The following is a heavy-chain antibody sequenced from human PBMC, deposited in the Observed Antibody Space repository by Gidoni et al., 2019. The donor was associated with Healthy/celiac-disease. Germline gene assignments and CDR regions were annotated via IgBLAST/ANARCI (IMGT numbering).Heavy chain of an antibody. CDR2: ISRSSSTI. Sequence: EVQLVESGGGLVQPGGSLRLSCSASGFTFSSYSITWVRQAPGKGLEWVSYISRSSSTIYYAASVKGRFTISRDNAKNSLYLQMNSLRDEDTAVYYCARDRSSGYYPVDYYYMDVWGKGTTVTVSS. CDR3: ARDRSSGYYPVDYYYMDV. D-gene: IGHD3-22*01. J-gene: IGHJ6*03. V-gene: IGHV3-48*02. CDR1: GFTFSSYS.